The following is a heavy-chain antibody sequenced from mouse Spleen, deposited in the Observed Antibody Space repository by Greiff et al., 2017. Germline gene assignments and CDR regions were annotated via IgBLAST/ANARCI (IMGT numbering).Heavy chain of an antibody. CDR1: GFSLTSYG. D-gene: IGHD2-4*01. CDR2: IWSGGST. J-gene: IGHJ2*01. V-gene: IGHV2-2*02. Sequence: VQLQQSGPGLVQPSQSLSITCTVSGFSLTSYGVHWVRQSPGKGLEWLGVIWSGGSTDYNAAFISRLSISKDNSKSQVFFKMNSLQANDTAIYYCARNSDYDVFDYWGQGTTLTVSS. CDR3: ARNSDYDVFDY.